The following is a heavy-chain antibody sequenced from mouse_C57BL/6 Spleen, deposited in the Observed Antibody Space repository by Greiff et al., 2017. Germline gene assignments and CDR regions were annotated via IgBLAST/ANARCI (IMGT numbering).Heavy chain of an antibody. Sequence: VQLKESGPELVKPGASVKISCKASGYSFTDYNMNWVKQSNGKSLEWIGVINPNYGTTSYNQKFKGKATLTVAQSTSTAYMQLNSLTSEDSAVYYCARGYYGSSYLDYWGQGTTLTVSS. V-gene: IGHV1-39*01. CDR1: GYSFTDYN. CDR2: INPNYGTT. D-gene: IGHD1-1*01. J-gene: IGHJ2*01. CDR3: ARGYYGSSYLDY.